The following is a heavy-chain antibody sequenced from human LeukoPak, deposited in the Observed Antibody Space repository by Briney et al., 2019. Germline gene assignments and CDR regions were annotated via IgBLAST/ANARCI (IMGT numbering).Heavy chain of an antibody. Sequence: PAETLSLTCTVSGGSISSYYWSWIRQPPGKGLEWIGYIYYSGGTNYNPSLKSRVTISVDTSKNQFSLKLSSVTAADTAVYYCARVGDGYILDYWGQGTLVTVSS. CDR2: IYYSGGT. CDR3: ARVGDGYILDY. J-gene: IGHJ4*02. CDR1: GGSISSYY. V-gene: IGHV4-59*01. D-gene: IGHD5-24*01.